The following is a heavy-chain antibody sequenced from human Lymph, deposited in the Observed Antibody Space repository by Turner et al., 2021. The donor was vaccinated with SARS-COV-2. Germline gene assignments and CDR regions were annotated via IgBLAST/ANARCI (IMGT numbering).Heavy chain of an antibody. Sequence: QVQLVQSGAEVKKPGASVKVSCKASGYTFTGYYMHWVRQAPGQGIEWMGWINPNSGGKNYAQKFQGRVTMTRDTSISTAYMELSRLRSDDTAVYYCARDVERYNDFWSGYSGGYGLDVWGQGTTVTVSS. V-gene: IGHV1-2*02. CDR1: GYTFTGYY. J-gene: IGHJ6*02. D-gene: IGHD3-3*01. CDR3: ARDVERYNDFWSGYSGGYGLDV. CDR2: INPNSGGK.